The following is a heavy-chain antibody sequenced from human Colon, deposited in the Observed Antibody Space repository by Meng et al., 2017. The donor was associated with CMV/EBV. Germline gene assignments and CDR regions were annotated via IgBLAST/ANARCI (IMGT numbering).Heavy chain of an antibody. D-gene: IGHD3-16*01. Sequence: GESLKISCAASGFTFTTYSINWVRQAPGKGLEWVSSISSSTTYIYYADSVKGRVTISRDNAKNSLYLQMKSLRAEDTAVYYCARGGRSPGPYYFDYWGQGTLVPLSS. J-gene: IGHJ4*02. CDR2: ISSSTTYI. CDR3: ARGGRSPGPYYFDY. CDR1: GFTFTTYS. V-gene: IGHV3-21*01.